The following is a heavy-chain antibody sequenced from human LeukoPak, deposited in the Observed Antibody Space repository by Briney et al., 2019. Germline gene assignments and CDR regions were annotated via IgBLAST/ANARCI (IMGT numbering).Heavy chain of an antibody. Sequence: APVKVSCKASGGTFSSYAISWVRQAPGQGLEWMGWFSAYNGNTNYAQKLQGRVTMTTDTSTSTAYMELRSLRSDDTAVYYCARASILFGEYYFDYWGQGTLVTVSS. CDR3: ARASILFGEYYFDY. D-gene: IGHD3-10*01. CDR2: FSAYNGNT. J-gene: IGHJ4*02. CDR1: GGTFSSYA. V-gene: IGHV1-18*01.